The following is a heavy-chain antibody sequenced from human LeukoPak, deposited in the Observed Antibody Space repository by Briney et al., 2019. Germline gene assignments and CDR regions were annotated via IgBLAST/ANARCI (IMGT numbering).Heavy chain of an antibody. CDR3: ARGGSSSWYFYYYYMDV. J-gene: IGHJ6*03. D-gene: IGHD6-13*01. CDR2: INQVGSSK. V-gene: IGHV3-7*01. CDR1: GFTFTTYW. Sequence: GGSLRLSCAASGFTFTTYWMGWVRQAPGKGPEWVANINQVGSSKYFVDSVKGRFIISRDNAKNSLYLQMNSLRDEDTAVYYCARGGSSSWYFYYYYMDVWGKGTTVTVSS.